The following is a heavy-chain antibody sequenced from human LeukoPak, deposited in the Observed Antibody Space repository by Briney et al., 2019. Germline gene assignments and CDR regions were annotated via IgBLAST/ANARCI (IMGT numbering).Heavy chain of an antibody. CDR2: ISGSGGST. Sequence: GGSLRLSCAASGLTFSNAWMSWVRQAPGKGLEWVSAISGSGGSTYYADSVKGRFTVSRDNSKNTLYLQMNSLRAEDSAVYYCAPRGMVGATWGQGTLVTVSS. V-gene: IGHV3-23*01. J-gene: IGHJ4*02. CDR1: GLTFSNAW. CDR3: APRGMVGAT. D-gene: IGHD1-26*01.